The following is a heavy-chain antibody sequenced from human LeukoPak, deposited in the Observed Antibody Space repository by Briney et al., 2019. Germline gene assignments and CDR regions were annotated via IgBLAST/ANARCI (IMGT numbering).Heavy chain of an antibody. Sequence: GGSLRLSCGASGFTFSDYSMNWVRQAPGKGLAWVACITSAGGYRYYADSVKGRFTISRDNAQNSLFLQMDSLSPEDTAVYFCATSGGFVLPNAITGNWYMDVWGRGTTVTVSS. CDR2: ITSAGGYR. J-gene: IGHJ6*03. CDR1: GFTFSDYS. D-gene: IGHD2-2*01. CDR3: ATSGGFVLPNAITGNWYMDV. V-gene: IGHV3-21*06.